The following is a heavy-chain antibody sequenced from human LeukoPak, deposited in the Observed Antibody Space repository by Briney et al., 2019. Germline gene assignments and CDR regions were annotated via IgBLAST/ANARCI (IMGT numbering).Heavy chain of an antibody. V-gene: IGHV4-61*02. Sequence: KPSQTLSLTCTVSGGSISSGSYYWSWIRQPAGKGLEWIGRIYTSGSTNYNPSLKSRVTISVDTSKNQFSLKLSSVTAADTAVYYCASNSFDYYGSGSYSVDYWGQGTLVTVSS. D-gene: IGHD3-10*01. CDR3: ASNSFDYYGSGSYSVDY. CDR1: GGSISSGSYY. CDR2: IYTSGST. J-gene: IGHJ4*02.